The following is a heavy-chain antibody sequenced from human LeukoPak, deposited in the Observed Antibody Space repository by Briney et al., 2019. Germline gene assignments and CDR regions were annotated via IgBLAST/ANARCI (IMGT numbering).Heavy chain of an antibody. CDR1: GGSFSGYY. V-gene: IGHV4-34*01. J-gene: IGHJ4*02. CDR2: INHSGST. Sequence: SETLSLTXAVYGGSFSGYYWSWIRQPPGKGLEWIGEINHSGSTNYNPSLKSRVTISVDTSKNQFSLKLSSVTAADTAVYYCAREFSGSYSLMGYWGQGTLVTVSS. CDR3: AREFSGSYSLMGY. D-gene: IGHD1-26*01.